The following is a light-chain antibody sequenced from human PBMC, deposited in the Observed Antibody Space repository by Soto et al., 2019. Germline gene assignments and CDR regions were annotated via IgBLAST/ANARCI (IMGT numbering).Light chain of an antibody. J-gene: IGKJ1*01. CDR3: QQHDLSFTWT. Sequence: EIVLTQSPGTLSLSPGEKAILSCRASQSIAPNYLAWYQQKPGQAPRLLIYGASSRATGIPDRFSGSGSGTDFTLTISRLEPEDFAVYFCQQHDLSFTWTVGQGTKVDIK. V-gene: IGKV3-20*01. CDR2: GAS. CDR1: QSIAPNY.